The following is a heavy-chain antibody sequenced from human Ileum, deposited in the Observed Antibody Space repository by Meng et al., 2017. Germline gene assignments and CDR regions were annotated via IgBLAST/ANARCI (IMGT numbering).Heavy chain of an antibody. Sequence: HLQHVAPVLLKPEEALSLPGACYGWSFSGYYWSWIRQPPGKVLEWIGEINHSGSTNYNPSLKSRVTISVDTSKNQFSLKLSSVTAEDTAVYYCARGGHDSSGYYSFDYWGQGTLVTVSS. V-gene: IGHV4-34*01. CDR3: ARGGHDSSGYYSFDY. CDR2: INHSGST. J-gene: IGHJ4*02. D-gene: IGHD3-22*01. CDR1: GWSFSGYY.